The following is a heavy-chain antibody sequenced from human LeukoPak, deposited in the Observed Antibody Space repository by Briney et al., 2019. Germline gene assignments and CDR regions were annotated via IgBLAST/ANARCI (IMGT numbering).Heavy chain of an antibody. D-gene: IGHD2-15*01. CDR2: ISSNGGST. Sequence: PGGSLRLSCSASGFTFSSCAMHWVRQAPGKGLEYVSAISSNGGSTYYADSVKGRFTISRDNSKNTLYLQMNSLRVEDTAIYYCAKDRGGGSCSYFDYWGQGTLVTVSS. V-gene: IGHV3-64*04. CDR3: AKDRGGGSCSYFDY. CDR1: GFTFSSCA. J-gene: IGHJ4*02.